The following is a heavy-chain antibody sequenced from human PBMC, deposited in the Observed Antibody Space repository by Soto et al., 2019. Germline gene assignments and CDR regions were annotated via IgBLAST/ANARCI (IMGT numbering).Heavy chain of an antibody. V-gene: IGHV1-69*06. Sequence: QVQLVQSGAEVKKPGSSVKVSCKASGGSFKNYAITWVRQAPGQGLEWVGGIIPIFGTANYAQGFQGRLTITADKSTSSAYMELSSLRSEDTAVYYCAGDGAWLQPRSYFAYWGQGSLVTVSS. D-gene: IGHD5-12*01. J-gene: IGHJ4*02. CDR3: AGDGAWLQPRSYFAY. CDR1: GGSFKNYA. CDR2: IIPIFGTA.